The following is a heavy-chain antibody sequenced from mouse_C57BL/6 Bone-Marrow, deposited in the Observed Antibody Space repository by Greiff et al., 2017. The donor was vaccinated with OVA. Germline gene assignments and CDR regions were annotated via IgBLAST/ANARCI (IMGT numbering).Heavy chain of an antibody. CDR2: IDPENGAT. CDR3: IPNCGAY. J-gene: IGHJ3*01. CDR1: GFNIKDDY. V-gene: IGHV14-4*01. D-gene: IGHD4-1*01. Sequence: EVQVVESGAELVRPGASVKLSCTASGFNIKDDYMHWVKQRPEQGLEWIGCIDPENGATEYASTVQGKVTITADTSSNTAYLQLSSLTAEDTAVYYCIPNCGAYGGQGTLVTVSA.